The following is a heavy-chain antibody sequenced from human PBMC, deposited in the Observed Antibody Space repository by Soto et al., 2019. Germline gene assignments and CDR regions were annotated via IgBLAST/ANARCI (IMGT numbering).Heavy chain of an antibody. CDR2: IYPGDSDT. CDR3: ARHISTFRYYYYAMDV. D-gene: IGHD2-2*01. CDR1: GYTFTDYW. Sequence: GESLKISCKGSGYTFTDYWIDWVRQLPGKGLEWMGIIYPGDSDTRYSPSFQGHVTITVDKSTSTAYLQWNTLKASDTAMYYCARHISTFRYYYYAMDVWGQGTTVTVSS. J-gene: IGHJ6*02. V-gene: IGHV5-51*01.